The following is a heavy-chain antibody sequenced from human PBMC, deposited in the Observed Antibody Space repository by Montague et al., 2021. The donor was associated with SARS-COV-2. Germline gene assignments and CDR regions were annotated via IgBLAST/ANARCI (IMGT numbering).Heavy chain of an antibody. CDR2: ISNSCDTK. Sequence: SLRLSCAASVFIFSSYELNWVRQAPGKGLEWVSYISNSCDTKYYSYSLKVLFTISRDNAKNSLYLQMSSLRAEDTAVYYCARAGEDYYYDSSGFLYWGQGILVTVSS. J-gene: IGHJ4*02. CDR1: VFIFSSYE. V-gene: IGHV3-48*03. CDR3: ARAGEDYYYDSSGFLY. D-gene: IGHD3-22*01.